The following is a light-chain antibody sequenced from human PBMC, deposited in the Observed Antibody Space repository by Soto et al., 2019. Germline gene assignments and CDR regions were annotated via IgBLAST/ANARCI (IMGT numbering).Light chain of an antibody. V-gene: IGKV1-5*03. Sequence: DIQMTQSPSTLSASVGDRVTITCRASQSISTWLAWYQQKPGTAPKLLIYKASSLESGVPSTFSGSGSGTEFTLTISSLQPDDFATYYCQQYNSYPWTFGQGTEVEIK. CDR1: QSISTW. CDR2: KAS. J-gene: IGKJ1*01. CDR3: QQYNSYPWT.